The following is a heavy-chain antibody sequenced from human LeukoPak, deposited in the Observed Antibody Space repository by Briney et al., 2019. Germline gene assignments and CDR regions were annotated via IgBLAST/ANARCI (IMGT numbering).Heavy chain of an antibody. D-gene: IGHD6-6*01. Sequence: GGSLRLSCAASGFTFSSYWMSWVRQAPGKGLEWVANIKQDGSEKYYVDSEKGRFTISRDNAKNSLYLQMNSLRAEDTAVYYCARMDPRAARGYFDYWGQGTLVTVSS. CDR1: GFTFSSYW. V-gene: IGHV3-7*01. CDR3: ARMDPRAARGYFDY. CDR2: IKQDGSEK. J-gene: IGHJ4*02.